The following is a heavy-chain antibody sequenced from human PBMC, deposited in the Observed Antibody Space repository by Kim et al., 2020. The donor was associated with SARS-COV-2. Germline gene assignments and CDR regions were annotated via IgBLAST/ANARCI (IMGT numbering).Heavy chain of an antibody. CDR1: GFTFSSYG. CDR2: ISYDGSNK. Sequence: GGSLRLSCAASGFTFSSYGMHWVCQAPGKGLEWVAVISYDGSNKYYADSVKGRFTISRDNSKNTLYLQMNSLRAEDTAVYYCAKDFRRVIVVVNPYFQHWGQGTLVTVSS. D-gene: IGHD3-22*01. J-gene: IGHJ1*01. CDR3: AKDFRRVIVVVNPYFQH. V-gene: IGHV3-30*18.